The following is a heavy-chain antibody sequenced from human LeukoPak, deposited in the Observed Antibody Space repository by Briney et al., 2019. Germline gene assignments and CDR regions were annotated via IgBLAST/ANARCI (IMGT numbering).Heavy chain of an antibody. CDR2: IYHSGST. CDR3: ARPVADNTLHSASDY. J-gene: IGHJ4*02. CDR1: GYSISSGYY. V-gene: IGHV4-38-2*01. D-gene: IGHD6-19*01. Sequence: SETLSLTCAVSGYSISSGYYRGWIRQPPGKGLEWIGSIYHSGSTYYNPSLKSRVTISVDTSKNQFSLRLSSVTAADTAVYYCARPVADNTLHSASDYWGQGTLVTVSS.